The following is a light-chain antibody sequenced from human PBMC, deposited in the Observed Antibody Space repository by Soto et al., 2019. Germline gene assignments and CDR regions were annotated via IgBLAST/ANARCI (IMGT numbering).Light chain of an antibody. CDR1: QSISTF. V-gene: IGKV1-39*01. CDR3: QQSYNTPRT. CDR2: TAS. J-gene: IGKJ1*01. Sequence: DIPMTQSPSSLSASVGDRVTITCRASQSISTFLNWYQQKPGKAPKFLIYTASSLQSGVPSRFSGSGSGTDFTLTISSLQPEDFATYFCQQSYNTPRTFGQGTKVEIK.